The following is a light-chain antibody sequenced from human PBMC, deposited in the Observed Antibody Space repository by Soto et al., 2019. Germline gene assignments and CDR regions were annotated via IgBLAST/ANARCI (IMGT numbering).Light chain of an antibody. CDR1: SSDGGGYNY. Sequence: QSVLTQPASVSGSPGQSITISCTGTSSDGGGYNYVSWYQQHPGKAPKLMIYEVSNRPSGVSNRFSGSKSGNTASLTISGLQAEDEADYYCSSYTSSSIDYVFGTGTKRTVL. V-gene: IGLV2-14*01. CDR2: EVS. J-gene: IGLJ1*01. CDR3: SSYTSSSIDYV.